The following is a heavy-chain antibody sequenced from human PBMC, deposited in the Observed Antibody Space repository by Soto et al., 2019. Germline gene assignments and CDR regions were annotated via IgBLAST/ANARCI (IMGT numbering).Heavy chain of an antibody. Sequence: PGGSLRLSCAASGSTFSSYGMHWVRQAPGKGLEWVAVIWYDGSNKYYADSVKGRFTISRDNSKNTLYLQMGSLRAEDMAVYYCASAGYCSSTSCPDLHYYYMDVWGKGTTVTVSS. V-gene: IGHV3-33*01. CDR3: ASAGYCSSTSCPDLHYYYMDV. J-gene: IGHJ6*03. CDR2: IWYDGSNK. CDR1: GSTFSSYG. D-gene: IGHD2-2*03.